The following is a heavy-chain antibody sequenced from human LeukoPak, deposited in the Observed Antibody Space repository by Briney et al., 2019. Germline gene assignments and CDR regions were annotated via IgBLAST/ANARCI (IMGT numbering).Heavy chain of an antibody. J-gene: IGHJ4*02. V-gene: IGHV1-69*13. D-gene: IGHD6-19*01. CDR1: GGTLSSYA. CDR2: IIPIFGTA. Sequence: SVKVSCKASGGTLSSYAISWVRQAPGQGLEWMGGIIPIFGTANYAQKFQGRVTITADESTSTAYMGLSSLRSEDTAVYYCARGYSSGPFDYWGQGTLVTVSS. CDR3: ARGYSSGPFDY.